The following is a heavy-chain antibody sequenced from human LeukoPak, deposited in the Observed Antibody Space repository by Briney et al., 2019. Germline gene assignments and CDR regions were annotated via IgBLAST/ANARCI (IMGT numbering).Heavy chain of an antibody. V-gene: IGHV4-59*11. D-gene: IGHD6-13*01. CDR1: GGSISSHY. J-gene: IGHJ5*02. CDR2: IYYSGST. Sequence: PSETLSLTCTVAGGSISSHYWSWIRQPPGKGLEWIGYIYYSGSTNYNPSLKSGVTISVDTSKNQFSLKLSSLTAADTAVYYCARGAYSSSWYGRSYNWFDPWGQGTLVTVSS. CDR3: ARGAYSSSWYGRSYNWFDP.